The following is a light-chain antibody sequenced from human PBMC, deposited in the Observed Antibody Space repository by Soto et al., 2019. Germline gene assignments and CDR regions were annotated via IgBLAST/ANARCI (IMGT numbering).Light chain of an antibody. CDR1: SSDVGGYNY. CDR3: SSYTSSSTFLV. CDR2: DVS. V-gene: IGLV2-14*01. J-gene: IGLJ1*01. Sequence: QSVLTQPASVSGSPGQSITISCTGTSSDVGGYNYVSWYQQHPGKAPKLVIYDVSNRPSGVSNRFSGSKSGNTASPTISGLQAEDEADYYCSSYTSSSTFLVFGTGTKVTVL.